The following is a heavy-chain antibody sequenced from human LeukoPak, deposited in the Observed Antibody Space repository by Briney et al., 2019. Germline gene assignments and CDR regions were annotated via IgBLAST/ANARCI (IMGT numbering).Heavy chain of an antibody. CDR1: GFTFSSYG. D-gene: IGHD3-22*01. CDR2: ISSAGSTI. CDR3: ARESQSAYYFDSSGYEDAFDI. V-gene: IGHV3-48*04. J-gene: IGHJ3*02. Sequence: GGSLRLSCVASGFTFSSYGMHWVRQAPGKGLEWVSYISSAGSTIYYADSVKGRFTTSRDNAKNSLYLQMNSLRAEDTAVYYCARESQSAYYFDSSGYEDAFDIWGQGTMVTVSS.